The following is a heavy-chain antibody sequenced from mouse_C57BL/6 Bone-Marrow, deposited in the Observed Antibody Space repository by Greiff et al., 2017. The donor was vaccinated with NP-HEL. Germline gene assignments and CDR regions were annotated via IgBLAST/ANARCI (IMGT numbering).Heavy chain of an antibody. CDR1: GFTFPDYY. CDR2: IRNNTSGYTT. CDR3: ARSIYYDYADDPFYAMYY. J-gene: IGHJ4*01. D-gene: IGHD2-4*01. V-gene: IGHV7-3*01. Sequence: EVKLVESGGGLVQPGGSLSLSCAASGFTFPDYYMSWVRPPPGKALEWLGFIRNNTSGYTTEYSPSVKGRFTISRDNSQSILYLQMTALRAEDRATYYCARSIYYDYADDPFYAMYYWGQGTAVTVSS.